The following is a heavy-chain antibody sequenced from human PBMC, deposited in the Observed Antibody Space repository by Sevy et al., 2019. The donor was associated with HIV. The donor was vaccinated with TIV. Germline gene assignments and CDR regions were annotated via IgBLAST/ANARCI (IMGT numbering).Heavy chain of an antibody. Sequence: GGSLRLSCAASGFTFSNAWMNWVRQAPGKGLEWVGRIKSKTDGETTEHAAPVRGRFTISRDDSKTTMYLQMNSLKTEDTAIYYCTTDGLNYFGSGSYAFDIWGQGTMVTVSS. J-gene: IGHJ3*02. V-gene: IGHV3-15*07. CDR1: GFTFSNAW. CDR2: IKSKTDGETT. D-gene: IGHD3-10*01. CDR3: TTDGLNYFGSGSYAFDI.